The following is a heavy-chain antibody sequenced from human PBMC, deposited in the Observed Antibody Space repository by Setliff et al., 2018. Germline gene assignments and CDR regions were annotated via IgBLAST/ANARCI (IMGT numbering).Heavy chain of an antibody. D-gene: IGHD1-7*01. CDR3: ARDPGTTSFLFGGLDV. CDR1: GFTFSKYW. Sequence: GGSLRLSCGGYGFTFSKYWMYWVRQVPGKGLVWVSRINGDGTITNYADSVKGRFTISRDNAKNTLYLQMNSLRGEDTAVYFCARDPGTTSFLFGGLDVWGQGTTVTVSS. V-gene: IGHV3-74*01. CDR2: INGDGTIT. J-gene: IGHJ6*02.